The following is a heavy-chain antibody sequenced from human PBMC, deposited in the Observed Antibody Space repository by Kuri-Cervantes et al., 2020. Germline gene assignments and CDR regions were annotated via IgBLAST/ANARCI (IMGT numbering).Heavy chain of an antibody. J-gene: IGHJ4*02. CDR3: AKAQNYGDSPFDY. CDR2: IYHSGST. CDR1: GYSIRSGYY. Sequence: SETLSLTCAVFGYSIRSGYYWGWIRQPPGKGLEWIGSIYHSGSTYYNPSLKSRVTMSIDKSKNQFSLRLSSVTAADTAVYYCAKAQNYGDSPFDYWGQGILVTVSS. V-gene: IGHV4-38-2*01. D-gene: IGHD4-17*01.